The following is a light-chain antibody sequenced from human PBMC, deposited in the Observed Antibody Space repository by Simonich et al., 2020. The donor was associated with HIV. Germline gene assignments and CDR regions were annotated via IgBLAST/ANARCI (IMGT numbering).Light chain of an antibody. CDR2: WAS. CDR1: QSVFYSSNNKNY. J-gene: IGKJ1*01. Sequence: DIVMTQSPDSLAGSLGERATINCKSSQSVFYSSNNKNYLAWYQQKPGQPPKLLIYWASTRESGVPDRFSGSGSGTDFTLTISSLQAEDVAVYYCQQYYSTSGTFGQGTKVEIK. V-gene: IGKV4-1*01. CDR3: QQYYSTSGT.